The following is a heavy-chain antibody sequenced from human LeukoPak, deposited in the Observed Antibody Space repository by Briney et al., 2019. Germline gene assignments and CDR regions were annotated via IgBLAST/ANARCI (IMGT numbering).Heavy chain of an antibody. D-gene: IGHD1-1*01. Sequence: GESLKISCKGSGYSFANYWIVWVRQMPGKGLECMGIIYPGDSDTRYRPSFQGQVTISADESISTAYLQWSGLKTSDTAMYYCATTTTRGIPHYFDYWGQGTLVTVSS. CDR3: ATTTTRGIPHYFDY. CDR1: GYSFANYW. V-gene: IGHV5-51*01. CDR2: IYPGDSDT. J-gene: IGHJ4*02.